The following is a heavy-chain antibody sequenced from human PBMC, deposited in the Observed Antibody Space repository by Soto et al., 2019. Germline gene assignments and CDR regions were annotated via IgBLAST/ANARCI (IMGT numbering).Heavy chain of an antibody. CDR2: IKSKTDGGTT. CDR1: GFNFSNVW. CDR3: LCSGGRIVPRPPDY. V-gene: IGHV3-15*01. Sequence: PGVPHRLSCAASGFNFSNVWMRWVRQTTGKGLEWVGRIKSKTDGGTTDYAAPVKGRFTISRDDSKNTLYLQMNSLKTEDTAVYYCLCSGGRIVPRPPDYWGQGTLVTVSS. D-gene: IGHD2-15*01. J-gene: IGHJ4*02.